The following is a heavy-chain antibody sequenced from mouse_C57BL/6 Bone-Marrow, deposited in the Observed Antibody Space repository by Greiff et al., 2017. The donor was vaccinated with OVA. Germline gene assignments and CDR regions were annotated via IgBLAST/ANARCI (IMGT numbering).Heavy chain of an antibody. V-gene: IGHV1-15*01. J-gene: IGHJ3*01. Sequence: VQLQQSGAELVRPGASVTLSCKASGYTFTDYEMHWVKQTPVHGLEWIGAIDPETGGTAYNQKFKGKAILTADKSSSTAYMELRSLTSEDSAVYYCTRSVGRVFAYWGQGTLVTVSA. CDR2: IDPETGGT. CDR1: GYTFTDYE. CDR3: TRSVGRVFAY. D-gene: IGHD4-1*01.